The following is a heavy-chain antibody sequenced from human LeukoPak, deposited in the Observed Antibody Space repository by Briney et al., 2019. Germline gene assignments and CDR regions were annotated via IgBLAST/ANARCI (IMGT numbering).Heavy chain of an antibody. CDR2: ISSSGSTI. CDR1: GFTFSSYE. CDR3: ARGWGYYDFWSGPNDY. Sequence: GGSLRLSCAASGFTFSSYEMNWVRQAPGKGLEWVSYISSSGSTIYYADSVKGRLTISRDNAKNSLYLQMNSLRAEDTAVYYCARGWGYYDFWSGPNDYWGQGTLVTVSS. D-gene: IGHD3-3*01. J-gene: IGHJ4*02. V-gene: IGHV3-48*03.